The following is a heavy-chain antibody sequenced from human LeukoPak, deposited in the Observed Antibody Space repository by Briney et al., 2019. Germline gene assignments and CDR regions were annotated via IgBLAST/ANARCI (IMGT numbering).Heavy chain of an antibody. D-gene: IGHD6-19*01. CDR1: RVSLRTSGMR. CDR2: IDWDEDK. CDR3: ARMSSGWGGYFDY. J-gene: IGHJ4*02. Sequence: SGPTQVNPTQTLTLTCTLPRVSLRTSGMRVTWIRQTPGKALEWLARIDWDEDKFYSTSLKTRLTITKDNSKTQVVLTMNNMDPVDTATYYCARMSSGWGGYFDYWGQGTLVTVSS. V-gene: IGHV2-70*04.